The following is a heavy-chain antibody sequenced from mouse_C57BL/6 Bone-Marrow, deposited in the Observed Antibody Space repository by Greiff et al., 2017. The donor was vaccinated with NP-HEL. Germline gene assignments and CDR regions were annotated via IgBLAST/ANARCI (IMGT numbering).Heavy chain of an antibody. J-gene: IGHJ3*01. Sequence: QVQLQQPGAELVKPGASVKLSCKASGYTFTSYWMHWVKQRPGQGLEWIGMIHPNSGSTNYNEKFKSKATLTVDKSSSTAYMQLSSLTSEDSAVYYCASRYYYGSPFAYWGQGTLVTVSA. D-gene: IGHD1-1*01. CDR1: GYTFTSYW. CDR3: ASRYYYGSPFAY. V-gene: IGHV1-64*01. CDR2: IHPNSGST.